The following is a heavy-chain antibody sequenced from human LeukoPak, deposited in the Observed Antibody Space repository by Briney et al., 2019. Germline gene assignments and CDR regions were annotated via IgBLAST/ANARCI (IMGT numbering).Heavy chain of an antibody. J-gene: IGHJ4*02. CDR3: ARVPFGTKDSYYFDY. CDR1: GGSFSGYY. D-gene: IGHD1-7*01. V-gene: IGHV4-34*01. Sequence: SETLSLTCAVYGGSFSGYYLSWIRQPPGKGLEWIGEINHSGSTNYNPSLKSRVTISVDTSNNHFFLQLSSVSAADTAVFYCARVPFGTKDSYYFDYWGQGALVSV. CDR2: INHSGST.